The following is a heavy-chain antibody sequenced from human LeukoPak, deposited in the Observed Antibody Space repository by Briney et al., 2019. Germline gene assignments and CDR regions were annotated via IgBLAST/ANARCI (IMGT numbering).Heavy chain of an antibody. Sequence: SETLSLTCTVSGGSISSYYWSWIRQPPGKGLEWIGYIYYSGSTNYNPSLKSRVTISVDTSKNQFSLKLSSVTAADTAVYYCARVQWHSGYDSKAYYFDYWGQGTLVTVSS. CDR3: ARVQWHSGYDSKAYYFDY. J-gene: IGHJ4*02. V-gene: IGHV4-59*01. CDR2: IYYSGST. D-gene: IGHD5-12*01. CDR1: GGSISSYY.